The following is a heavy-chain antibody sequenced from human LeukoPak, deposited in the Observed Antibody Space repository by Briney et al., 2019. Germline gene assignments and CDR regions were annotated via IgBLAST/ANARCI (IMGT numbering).Heavy chain of an antibody. V-gene: IGHV3-48*04. J-gene: IGHJ5*02. CDR1: GFTLSRYS. CDR2: ISSSSSTI. Sequence: GGSLRLSCAASGFTLSRYSMNWVRQAPGKGLEWLSYISSSSSTIYYADSVKGRFTISRDNAKNSLYLQLNSLRAEDTAVYYCSTQRSVSPNEWFDPWGQGTLVTVSS. D-gene: IGHD3-10*01. CDR3: STQRSVSPNEWFDP.